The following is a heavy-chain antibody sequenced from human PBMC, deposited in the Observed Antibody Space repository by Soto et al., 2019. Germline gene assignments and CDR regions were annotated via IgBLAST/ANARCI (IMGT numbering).Heavy chain of an antibody. J-gene: IGHJ6*02. Sequence: QVQLVQSGAEVKKPGASVKVSCKASGYTFTGYYMHWVRQAPGQGLEWMGWINPNSGGTNYAQKFKGRVTMTRDTFISTAYMELSRQTSDDTAVYYCARERGIAAAGRWPPYGMDVWGQGTTVTVSS. CDR3: ARERGIAAAGRWPPYGMDV. CDR1: GYTFTGYY. D-gene: IGHD6-13*01. CDR2: INPNSGGT. V-gene: IGHV1-2*02.